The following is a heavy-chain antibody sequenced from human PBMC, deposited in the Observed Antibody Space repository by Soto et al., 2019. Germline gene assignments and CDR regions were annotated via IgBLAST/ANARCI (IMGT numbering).Heavy chain of an antibody. CDR2: ISYDRSNK. V-gene: IGHV3-30*18. D-gene: IGHD2-21*02. J-gene: IGHJ1*01. CDR3: AKSMRYCGGDCYSAFQH. CDR1: GFTISSHG. Sequence: GGSLRLSCAASGFTISSHGIHCVSQAPGKRLERVAVISYDRSNKYYADSVKGQFTISRDNSKNTLYLQMNSLRAEDTAVYYCAKSMRYCGGDCYSAFQHWGQGTLVTVSS.